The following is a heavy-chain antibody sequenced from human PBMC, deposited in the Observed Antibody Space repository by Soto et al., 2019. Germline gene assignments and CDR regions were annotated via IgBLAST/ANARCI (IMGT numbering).Heavy chain of an antibody. CDR1: GFSFASFA. Sequence: PGGSLRLSCTTSGFSFASFAMTWVRQAPGKGLEWVATISGSDGKTYYADSVKGRFSISXXXXXXTXYXQXXXLGAXDTAIYYCARNESYNIYGMDVWGQGTTVSVSS. CDR2: ISGSDGKT. J-gene: IGHJ6*02. CDR3: ARNESYNIYGMDV. D-gene: IGHD1-1*01. V-gene: IGHV3-23*01.